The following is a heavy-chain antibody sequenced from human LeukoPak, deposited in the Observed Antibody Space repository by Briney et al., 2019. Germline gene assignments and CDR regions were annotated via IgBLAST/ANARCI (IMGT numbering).Heavy chain of an antibody. CDR1: GYTFTGYY. CDR3: ARDAEIGTSETVYYYYYKDV. CDR2: INPNSGGT. J-gene: IGHJ6*03. Sequence: GASVKVSCKASGYTFTGYYMHWVRQAPGQGLEWMGWINPNSGGTNYAQKFQGRVTMTRDTSISTAYMELSRLRSDDTAVYYCARDAEIGTSETVYYYYYKDVWGKGTTVTVSS. V-gene: IGHV1-2*02. D-gene: IGHD1-1*01.